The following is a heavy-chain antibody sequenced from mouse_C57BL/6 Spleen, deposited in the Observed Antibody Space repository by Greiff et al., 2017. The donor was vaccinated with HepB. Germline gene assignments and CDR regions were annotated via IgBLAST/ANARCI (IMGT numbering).Heavy chain of an antibody. Sequence: QVQLQQPGAELVRPGTSVKLSCKASGYTFTSYWMHWVKQRPGQGLEWIGVIDPSDSYTNYNQKFKGKATLTVDTSSSTAYMQLSSLTSEDSAVYYCAREIYYYGSSHGYFDYWGQGTTLTGSS. CDR2: IDPSDSYT. V-gene: IGHV1-59*01. CDR1: GYTFTSYW. CDR3: AREIYYYGSSHGYFDY. D-gene: IGHD1-1*01. J-gene: IGHJ2*01.